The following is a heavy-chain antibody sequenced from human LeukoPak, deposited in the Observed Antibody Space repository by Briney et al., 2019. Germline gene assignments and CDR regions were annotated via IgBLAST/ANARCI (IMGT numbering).Heavy chain of an antibody. CDR3: AKDPNGDYVGAFDS. CDR2: ISGSGGST. Sequence: PGGSLRLSCAASGFTFSNYAMSWVRQAPGKGLEWVSGISGSGGSTYYADSVRGRFAISRDNSRKMLYLQMNSLRVEDTAVYYCAKDPNGDYVGAFDSWGQGTMVTVSS. V-gene: IGHV3-23*01. D-gene: IGHD4-17*01. CDR1: GFTFSNYA. J-gene: IGHJ3*02.